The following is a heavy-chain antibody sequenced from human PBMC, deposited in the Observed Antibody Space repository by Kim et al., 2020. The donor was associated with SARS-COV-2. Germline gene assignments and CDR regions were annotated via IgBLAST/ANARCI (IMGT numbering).Heavy chain of an antibody. CDR3: ARVGYDYVWGSYRDYYYYYDMDV. Sequence: GGSLRLSCAASGFTFSDYYMSWIRQAPVKGLEWVSYISSSSSYTNYADSVKGRFTISRDNAKNSLYLQMNSLRAEDTAVYYCARVGYDYVWGSYRDYYYYYDMDVWGQGTTVTVSS. J-gene: IGHJ6*02. D-gene: IGHD3-16*02. V-gene: IGHV3-11*05. CDR2: ISSSSSYT. CDR1: GFTFSDYY.